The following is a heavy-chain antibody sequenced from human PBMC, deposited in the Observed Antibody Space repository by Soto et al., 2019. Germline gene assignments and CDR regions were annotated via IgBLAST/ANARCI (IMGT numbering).Heavy chain of an antibody. Sequence: QVQLQQWGAGLLKPSETLSLTCAVYGGSFSGYYWNWIRQPPGKGLEWIGEINHSGSTNYNPSLKSGVTRSLDTSKNQFYLKLVSMSAADTDLEYCARGYGRNFDYWGQGTLVPVSS. D-gene: IGHD3-10*01. CDR1: GGSFSGYY. CDR3: ARGYGRNFDY. CDR2: INHSGST. J-gene: IGHJ4*02. V-gene: IGHV4-34*01.